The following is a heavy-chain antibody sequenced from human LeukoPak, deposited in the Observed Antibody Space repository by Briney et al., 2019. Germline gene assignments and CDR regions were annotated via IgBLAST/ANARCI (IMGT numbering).Heavy chain of an antibody. Sequence: ASVKVSCEASGYTFTSYGISWVRQAPGQGLEWMGWISAYNGNTNYAQKLQGRVTMTTDTSTSTAYMELRSLRSDDTAVYYCARDPSLRGAVRGYNWFDPWGQGTLVTVSS. CDR2: ISAYNGNT. CDR3: ARDPSLRGAVRGYNWFDP. V-gene: IGHV1-18*01. CDR1: GYTFTSYG. D-gene: IGHD4-11*01. J-gene: IGHJ5*02.